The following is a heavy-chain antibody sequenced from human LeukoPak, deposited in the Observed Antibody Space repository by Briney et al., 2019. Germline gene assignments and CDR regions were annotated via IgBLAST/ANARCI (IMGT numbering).Heavy chain of an antibody. D-gene: IGHD3-3*01. CDR3: TRDGTPETIWSGYYIDY. CDR1: GFTFGDYA. Sequence: PGGSLRLSCTASGFTFGDYAMSWFRQAPGKGLEWVGFIRSKVHGGTTEYAASVKGRFTISRDDSKSIASLQMNSLKTEDTAVYYCTRDGTPETIWSGYYIDYWGQGTLVTVSS. V-gene: IGHV3-49*03. CDR2: IRSKVHGGTT. J-gene: IGHJ4*02.